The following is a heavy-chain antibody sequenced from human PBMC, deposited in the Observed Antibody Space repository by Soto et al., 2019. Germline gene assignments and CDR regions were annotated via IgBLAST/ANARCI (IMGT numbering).Heavy chain of an antibody. CDR3: ARHGITGSHRDAFDI. D-gene: IGHD3-16*01. J-gene: IGHJ3*02. CDR2: IYYSGST. V-gene: IGHV4-59*01. Sequence: PSETLSLTCTVSGGSISSYYWSWIRQPPGKGLEWIGYIYYSGSTNYNPSLKSRVTISVDTSKNQFSLKLSSVTAADTAVYYCARHGITGSHRDAFDISGQGTMVTVSS. CDR1: GGSISSYY.